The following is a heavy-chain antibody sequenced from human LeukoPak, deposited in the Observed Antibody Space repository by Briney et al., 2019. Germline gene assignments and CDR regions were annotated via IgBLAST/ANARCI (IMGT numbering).Heavy chain of an antibody. V-gene: IGHV1-18*01. CDR3: ARCRRNTLRYYPYYYYGMDV. Sequence: GESLKISCKGSGYTFTSYGISWVRQAPGQGLEWMGWISAYNGNTNYAQKLQGRVTMTTDTSTSTAYMELRSLRSDDTAVYYCARCRRNTLRYYPYYYYGMDVWGQGTTVTVSS. J-gene: IGHJ6*02. CDR1: GYTFTSYG. D-gene: IGHD3-9*01. CDR2: ISAYNGNT.